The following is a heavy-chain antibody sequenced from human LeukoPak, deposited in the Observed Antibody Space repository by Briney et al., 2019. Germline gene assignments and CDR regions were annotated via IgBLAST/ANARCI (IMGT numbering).Heavy chain of an antibody. D-gene: IGHD3-10*01. V-gene: IGHV4-59*08. CDR1: GGSISSYY. J-gene: IGHJ5*02. Sequence: SETLSLTCTVSGGSISSYYWSWIRQPPGKGLEWIGYIYYSGSTNHNPSLKSRVTISVDTSKNQFSLKLSSVTAADTAVYYCARLYYYGSGSYFRWFDPWGQGTLVTVSS. CDR3: ARLYYYGSGSYFRWFDP. CDR2: IYYSGST.